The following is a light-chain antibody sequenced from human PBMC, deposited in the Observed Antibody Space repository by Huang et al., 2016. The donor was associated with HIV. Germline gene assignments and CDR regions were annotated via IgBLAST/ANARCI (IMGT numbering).Light chain of an antibody. CDR2: EGS. CDR1: QSLLYSDGKTY. V-gene: IGKV2-29*02. CDR3: MQGRSLPRT. Sequence: DVVMTQTPLSLSVTPGQPASISCRSSQSLLYSDGKTYLYWYLQKPGQSPQLLIYEGSSRFCGVPDRFSGSGSGTDFTLKISRVEAEDVGFYYCMQGRSLPRTFGQGTKVEIK. J-gene: IGKJ1*01.